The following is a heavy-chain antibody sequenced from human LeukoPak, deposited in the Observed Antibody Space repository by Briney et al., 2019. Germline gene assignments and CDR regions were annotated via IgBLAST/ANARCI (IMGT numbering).Heavy chain of an antibody. J-gene: IGHJ5*02. CDR3: AKGGIAVAGTWFDP. CDR2: ISWNGGNI. Sequence: GGSLRLSCAASGFTFDDYTMHWVRQAPGKGLEWVSGISWNGGNIGYADSVKGRFIISRDNARNSLYLQMNSLRAEDMALYYCAKGGIAVAGTWFDPWGQGTLVTVSS. CDR1: GFTFDDYT. D-gene: IGHD6-19*01. V-gene: IGHV3-9*03.